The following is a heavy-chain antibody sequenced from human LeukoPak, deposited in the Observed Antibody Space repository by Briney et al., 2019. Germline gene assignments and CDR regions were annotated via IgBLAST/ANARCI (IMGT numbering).Heavy chain of an antibody. D-gene: IGHD5-12*01. CDR3: ALKGYVDAFDI. V-gene: IGHV3-30-3*01. CDR1: GFTFSSYA. Sequence: GGSLRLSCAASGFTFSSYAMHWVRQAPGKGLEWVAVISYDGSNKYYADSVKGRFTISRDNSKNTLYLQMNSLRAEDTAVYYCALKGYVDAFDIWGQGTMVTVSS. J-gene: IGHJ3*02. CDR2: ISYDGSNK.